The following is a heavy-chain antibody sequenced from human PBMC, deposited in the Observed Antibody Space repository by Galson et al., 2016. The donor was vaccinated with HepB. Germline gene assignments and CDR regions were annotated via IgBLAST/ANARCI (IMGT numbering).Heavy chain of an antibody. CDR3: AKLGTQYSYGHYTFDY. CDR1: GFTFDDYS. D-gene: IGHD5-18*01. Sequence: SLRLSCAASGFTFDDYSMHWVRLAPGKGLEWVSTISWDSGSIGYADSVKGRFTISRENANNSLYLQMHSLRTEDAAFYYCAKLGTQYSYGHYTFDYWGQGTLVTVSS. CDR2: ISWDSGSI. J-gene: IGHJ4*02. V-gene: IGHV3-9*01.